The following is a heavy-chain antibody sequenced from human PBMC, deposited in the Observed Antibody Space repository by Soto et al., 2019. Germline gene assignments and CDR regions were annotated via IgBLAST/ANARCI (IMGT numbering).Heavy chain of an antibody. CDR1: GYTFTRSG. CDR3: ARIGVVPYYYYGMDV. Sequence: QVQLVQSGAEVKKPGASVKVSCKASGYTFTRSGISWVRQAPGQGLEWMGWINGYNGNTNYTQKIQGRITMTTDTPTSTAYMELRSLRSDDTGEYYCARIGVVPYYYYGMDVWGQGTTVIVSS. V-gene: IGHV1-18*01. CDR2: INGYNGNT. D-gene: IGHD3-16*01. J-gene: IGHJ6*02.